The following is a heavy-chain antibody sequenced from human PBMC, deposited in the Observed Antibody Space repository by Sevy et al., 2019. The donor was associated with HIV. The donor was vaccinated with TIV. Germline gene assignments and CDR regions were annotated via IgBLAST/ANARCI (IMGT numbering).Heavy chain of an antibody. CDR1: GFTFRNYG. V-gene: IGHV3-30*18. D-gene: IGHD1-26*01. CDR2: IGYDGSDK. J-gene: IGHJ6*02. CDR3: AKERGGSYIPYFYGMDV. Sequence: GGSLRLSCIASGFTFRNYGIHWVRQAPGKGLDWVAVIGYDGSDKYYADSVKGRFTISRDNSKNTLFLQMNSLRVEDTAVDYCAKERGGSYIPYFYGMDVWGQGTAVTVSS.